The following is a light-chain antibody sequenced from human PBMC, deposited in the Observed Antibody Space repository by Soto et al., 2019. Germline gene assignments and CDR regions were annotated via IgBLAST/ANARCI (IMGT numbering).Light chain of an antibody. V-gene: IGLV2-8*01. Sequence: QSALTQPPSASGSPGQSVTISCTGTSSDVGGYTYVSWYQQHPGKAPKLMIFEVNERPSGVPDRFSGSKSGNTASLTVSGLQAEDEADYYCSSYAGNNIVLFGGGTQLT. CDR2: EVN. J-gene: IGLJ7*01. CDR1: SSDVGGYTY. CDR3: SSYAGNNIVL.